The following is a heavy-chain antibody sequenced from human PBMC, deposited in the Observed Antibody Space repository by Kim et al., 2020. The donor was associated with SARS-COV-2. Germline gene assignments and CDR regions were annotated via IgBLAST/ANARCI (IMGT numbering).Heavy chain of an antibody. V-gene: IGHV3-30*01. CDR3: ARDTYCSGGSCYSGEFDY. Sequence: SRVTISRDNSKNPLYLQMNSLRAEDTAVYYCARDTYCSGGSCYSGEFDYWGQGTLVTVSS. D-gene: IGHD2-15*01. J-gene: IGHJ4*02.